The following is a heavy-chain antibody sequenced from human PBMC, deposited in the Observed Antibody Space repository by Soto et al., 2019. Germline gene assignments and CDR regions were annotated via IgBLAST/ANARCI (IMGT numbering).Heavy chain of an antibody. J-gene: IGHJ4*02. CDR1: GFTFSSYA. D-gene: IGHD3-10*01. CDR2: ISGSGGST. CDR3: AKDLDSYGSGSYVGY. V-gene: IGHV3-23*01. Sequence: EVQLLESGGGLVQHGGSLRLSCAASGFTFSSYAMSWVRQAPGKGLEWVSAISGSGGSTYYADSVKGRFTISRDNSKNTLYLHMNSLRAEDTAVYYCAKDLDSYGSGSYVGYWGQRTLVTVSS.